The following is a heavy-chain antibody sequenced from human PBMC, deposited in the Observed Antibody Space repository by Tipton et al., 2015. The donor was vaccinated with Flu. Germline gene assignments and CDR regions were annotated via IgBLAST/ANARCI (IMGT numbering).Heavy chain of an antibody. CDR3: AAEPHSYYYAMDV. CDR1: AGSISGGGYY. J-gene: IGHJ6*02. Sequence: TLSLTCSVSAGSISGGGYYWSWIRQPPGKGLEWIGNINYRGITYYNPSLKSRVTISVDTPKNQFSLKVTSVTAADTAVYYCAAEPHSYYYAMDVWGQGTTVTVSS. V-gene: IGHV4-30-4*01. CDR2: INYRGIT. D-gene: IGHD6-19*01.